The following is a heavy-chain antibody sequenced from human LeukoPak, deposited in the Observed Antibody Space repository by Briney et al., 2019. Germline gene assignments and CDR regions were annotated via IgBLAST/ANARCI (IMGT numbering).Heavy chain of an antibody. V-gene: IGHV3-21*01. CDR2: ISSSSSYI. J-gene: IGHJ4*02. CDR3: ARAVGGTSSFDY. Sequence: GGSLRLSCAASGFTFSSYSMNWVRQAPGKGLEWVSSISSSSSYIYYADSVKGRFTISRDSAKNSLYLQMNSLRAEDTAVYYCARAVGGTSSFDYWGREPWSPSPQ. D-gene: IGHD6-19*01. CDR1: GFTFSSYS.